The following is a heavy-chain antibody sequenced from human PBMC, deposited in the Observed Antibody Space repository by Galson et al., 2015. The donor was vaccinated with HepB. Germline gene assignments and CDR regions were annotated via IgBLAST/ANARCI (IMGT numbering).Heavy chain of an antibody. Sequence: SVKVSCKASGGTFSSYAISWVRQAPGQGLEWMGGIIPIFGTANYAQKFQGRVTITADESTSTAYMELSSLRSEDTAVYYCASAPSYYYDSSGYRYGMDVWGQGTTVTVSS. CDR2: IIPIFGTA. CDR1: GGTFSSYA. CDR3: ASAPSYYYDSSGYRYGMDV. V-gene: IGHV1-69*13. D-gene: IGHD3-22*01. J-gene: IGHJ6*02.